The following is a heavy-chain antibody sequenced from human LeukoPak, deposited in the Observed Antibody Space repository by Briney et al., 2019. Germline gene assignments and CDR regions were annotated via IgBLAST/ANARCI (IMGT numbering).Heavy chain of an antibody. J-gene: IGHJ4*02. V-gene: IGHV1-69*13. CDR1: GGTFSSYA. D-gene: IGHD4-17*01. CDR2: IIPIFGTA. Sequence: GASVKVSCKASGGTFSSYAISWVRQAPGQGLEWMGGIIPIFGTANYAQKFQGRVTITADESTSTAYMELSGLRSEDTAVYYCARGGTTVTTGLDYWGQGTLVTVSS. CDR3: ARGGTTVTTGLDY.